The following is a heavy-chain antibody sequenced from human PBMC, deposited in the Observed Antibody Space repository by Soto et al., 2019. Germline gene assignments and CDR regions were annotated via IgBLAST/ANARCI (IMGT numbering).Heavy chain of an antibody. V-gene: IGHV5-51*01. CDR1: GYSFIAYW. J-gene: IGHJ5*02. CDR3: ARQNYYDSSAPGRWFDP. CDR2: VNPDDSNS. Sequence: PGESLKISCKNSGYSFIAYWVAWVRQVPGKGLEWMGIVNPDDSNSRYSPSFQGRVTISADKSISTAYLQWDRLEASDTAMYYCARQNYYDSSAPGRWFDPWGQGTLVTVSS. D-gene: IGHD3-22*01.